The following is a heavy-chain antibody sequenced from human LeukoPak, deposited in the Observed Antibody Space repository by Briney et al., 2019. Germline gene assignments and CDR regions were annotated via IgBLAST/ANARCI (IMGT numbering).Heavy chain of an antibody. D-gene: IGHD6-13*01. CDR3: ARGGIAALHWFDP. V-gene: IGHV4-30-4*01. CDR1: GGSISSGDYY. Sequence: SETLSPTCTVSGGSISSGDYYWSWIRQPPGKGLEWIGYIYYSGSTYYNPSLKSRVTISVDTSKNQFSLKLSSVTAADTAVYYCARGGIAALHWFDPWGQGTLVTVSS. CDR2: IYYSGST. J-gene: IGHJ5*02.